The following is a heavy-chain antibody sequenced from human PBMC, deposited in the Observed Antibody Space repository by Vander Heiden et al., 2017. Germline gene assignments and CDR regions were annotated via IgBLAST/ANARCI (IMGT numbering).Heavy chain of an antibody. D-gene: IGHD2-15*01. Sequence: VESGGGLVQPGGSLSLSCAASGFSFSSYSMNWVRQAPGKGLEWISYISSGSTTIYYADSVKGRFSISRDNAKNSLYLQMNSLRDEDTAVYYCAKDGGCSGDSCYRWFDPWGQGTLVTASS. V-gene: IGHV3-48*02. CDR1: GFSFSSYS. J-gene: IGHJ5*02. CDR2: ISSGSTTI. CDR3: AKDGGCSGDSCYRWFDP.